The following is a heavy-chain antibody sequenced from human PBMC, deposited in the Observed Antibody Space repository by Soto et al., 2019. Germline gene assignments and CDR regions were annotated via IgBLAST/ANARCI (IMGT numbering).Heavy chain of an antibody. CDR2: ISPYSGYT. J-gene: IGHJ4*02. Sequence: SVKVSCKGFCYSFSEDGINWVRQAPGQGLEWVGWISPYSGYTHSAQKFHGRLTLTTDTAASTAYMELRILRSADTALYYCAREASVLIPAAQPSRFDSWGQGTLVTVSS. D-gene: IGHD2-2*01. V-gene: IGHV1-18*01. CDR1: CYSFSEDG. CDR3: AREASVLIPAAQPSRFDS.